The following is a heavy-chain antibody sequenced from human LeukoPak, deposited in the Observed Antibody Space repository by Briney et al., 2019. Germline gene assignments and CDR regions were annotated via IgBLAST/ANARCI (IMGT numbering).Heavy chain of an antibody. V-gene: IGHV1-58*02. CDR1: GFTFTSSV. D-gene: IGHD3-10*01. Sequence: TSVKVSCKASGFTFTSSVMQWVRQARGQRLEWIGWIVVGSGNTNYAQKFQERVTITRDMSTSTAYMELSSLRSEDTAVYYCAASLRFGELELYGMDVWGQGTTVTVSS. CDR3: AASLRFGELELYGMDV. CDR2: IVVGSGNT. J-gene: IGHJ6*02.